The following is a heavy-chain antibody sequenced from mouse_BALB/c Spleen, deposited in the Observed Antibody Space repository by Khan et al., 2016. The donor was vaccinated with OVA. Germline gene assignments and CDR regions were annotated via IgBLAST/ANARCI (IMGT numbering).Heavy chain of an antibody. Sequence: VQLVESGPEVVRPGVSVKISCKGSGYTFTDYAMHWVKQSHAQSLEWIGLISTNTGYTNYNQNFKGKATMTVDKSSSTAYMELDRLTSEDSAIDYEASGHYFDYWGQGTTLTVSS. V-gene: IGHV1S137*01. CDR3: ASGHYFDY. CDR2: ISTNTGYT. CDR1: GYTFTDYA. J-gene: IGHJ2*01.